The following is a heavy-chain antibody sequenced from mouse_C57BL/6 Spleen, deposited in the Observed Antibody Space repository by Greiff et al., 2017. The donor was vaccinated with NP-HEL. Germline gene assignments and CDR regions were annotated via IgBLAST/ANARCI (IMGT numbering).Heavy chain of an antibody. CDR1: GYTFTSYW. J-gene: IGHJ4*01. CDR3: ARKGGGSSLYYAMDY. V-gene: IGHV1-53*01. Sequence: QVQLQQPGTELVKPGASVKLSCKASGYTFTSYWMHWVKQRPGQGLEWIGNINPSNGGTNYNEKFKRKATLTVDNSSSTAYMQLSSLTSEDSAVYYCARKGGGSSLYYAMDYWGQGTSVTVSS. CDR2: INPSNGGT. D-gene: IGHD1-1*01.